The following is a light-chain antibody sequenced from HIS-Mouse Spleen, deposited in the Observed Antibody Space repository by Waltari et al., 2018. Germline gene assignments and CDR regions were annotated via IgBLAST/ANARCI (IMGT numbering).Light chain of an antibody. J-gene: IGLJ2*01. CDR1: NIGSKS. CDR3: QVWDSSSDHVV. Sequence: SYVLTQPPSVSVAPGKTARITCGGNNIGSKSVHWYQQKPGQAPVLVVYDDSDRHSGRPERFSGSNAGNTATLTISRVEAGDEADYYCQVWDSSSDHVVFGGGTKLTVL. CDR2: DDS. V-gene: IGLV3-21*03.